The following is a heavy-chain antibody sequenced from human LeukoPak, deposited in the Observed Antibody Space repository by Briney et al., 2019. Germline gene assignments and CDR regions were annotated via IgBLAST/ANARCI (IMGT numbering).Heavy chain of an antibody. V-gene: IGHV3-73*01. CDR2: IRSKANSYAT. Sequence: GGSLRLSCAASGFTFSGSAMHWVRQASGKGLEWVGRIRSKANSYATAYAASVKGRFTISRDDSKNTAYLQMNSLKTEDMAVYYCTSPVIQFDYWGQGTLVTVSS. CDR3: TSPVIQFDY. CDR1: GFTFSGSA. J-gene: IGHJ4*02. D-gene: IGHD3-10*01.